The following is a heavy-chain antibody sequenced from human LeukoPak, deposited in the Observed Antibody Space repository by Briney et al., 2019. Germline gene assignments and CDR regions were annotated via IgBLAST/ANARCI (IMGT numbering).Heavy chain of an antibody. D-gene: IGHD1-14*01. CDR1: GFTFSSYA. V-gene: IGHV3-30*04. CDR2: ISYDRSNK. CDR3: ARDSVTTFLHITGWFDY. J-gene: IGHJ4*02. Sequence: GGSLRLSCAASGFTFSSYAMHWVRQAPGKGLEWGAVISYDRSNKYYADSVKGRFTISRDNSKNTLYLQMNSLRAEDTAVYYCARDSVTTFLHITGWFDYWGQGTLVTVSS.